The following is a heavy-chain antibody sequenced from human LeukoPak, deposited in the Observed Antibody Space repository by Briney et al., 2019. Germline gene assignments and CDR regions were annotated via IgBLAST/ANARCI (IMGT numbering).Heavy chain of an antibody. J-gene: IGHJ4*02. CDR2: ISYSGSA. V-gene: IGHV4-59*01. CDR3: ARTEGDYYYDTSGYYSFDY. D-gene: IGHD3-22*01. Sequence: SETLSLTCTVSRGSMSSFYWNWIRQSPGKGLEWIGYISYSGSANYNPPLKSRATISVDTSKNQFSLKLSSVTAADTAVYYCARTEGDYYYDTSGYYSFDYWGQGTLVTVSS. CDR1: RGSMSSFY.